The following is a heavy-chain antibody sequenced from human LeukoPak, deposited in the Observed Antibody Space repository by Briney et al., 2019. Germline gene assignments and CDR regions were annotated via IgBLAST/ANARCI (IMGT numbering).Heavy chain of an antibody. D-gene: IGHD3-3*01. CDR3: ARHGGVTIFGVAQPGGAFDI. J-gene: IGHJ3*02. V-gene: IGHV1-69*05. CDR1: GGTFSSYT. Sequence: SVKVSCKASGGTFSSYTISWVRQAPGQGLEWMGGITPIFGTANYAQKLQGRVTITTDESTSTAYMELSSLRSEDTAVYYCARHGGVTIFGVAQPGGAFDIWGQGTMVTVSS. CDR2: ITPIFGTA.